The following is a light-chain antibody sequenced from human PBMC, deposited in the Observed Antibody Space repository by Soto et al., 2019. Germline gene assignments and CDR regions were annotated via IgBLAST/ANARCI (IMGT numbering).Light chain of an antibody. CDR3: MQPLQTPRT. CDR2: LGS. V-gene: IGKV2-28*01. CDR1: QSLLHSNGYNY. J-gene: IGKJ1*01. Sequence: DIVMTQSPLSLPVTPGEPASISGRSSQSLLHSNGYNYLDWYLQKPGQSPQLLIYLGSNRSSGVPDRFSGSGSATDFTLKISRVEAEDDGIYYCMQPLQTPRTFCQGTKVEIK.